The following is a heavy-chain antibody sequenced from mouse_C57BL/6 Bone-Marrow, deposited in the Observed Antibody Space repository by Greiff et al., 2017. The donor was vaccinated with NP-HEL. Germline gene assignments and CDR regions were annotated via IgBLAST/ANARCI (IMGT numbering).Heavy chain of an antibody. J-gene: IGHJ3*01. V-gene: IGHV1-75*01. Sequence: QVQLQQSGPELVKPGASVKISCKASGYTFTDYYINWVKQRPGQGLEWIGWIFPGGGSTYYNEKFKGKATLTVDQSSSTAYMLLSSLTLEDSAVYFSARPSLYYDYDRAWFAYWGQGPLVTVSA. CDR3: ARPSLYYDYDRAWFAY. CDR2: IFPGGGST. D-gene: IGHD2-4*01. CDR1: GYTFTDYY.